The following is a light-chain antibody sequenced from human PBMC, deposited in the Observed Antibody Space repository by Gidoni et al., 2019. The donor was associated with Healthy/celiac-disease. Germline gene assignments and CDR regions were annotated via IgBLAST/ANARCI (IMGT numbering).Light chain of an antibody. V-gene: IGKV1-39*01. J-gene: IGKJ3*01. CDR2: AAS. CDR3: QQSYSTPIFT. Sequence: DIKMTQSQSSLSASVGDRVTITCRASQSISSYLNWYQQKPGKAPKLLIYAASSLQSGVPSRFSGSGSGTDFTLTISSLQPEDFATYYCQQSYSTPIFTFGPGTKVDIK. CDR1: QSISSY.